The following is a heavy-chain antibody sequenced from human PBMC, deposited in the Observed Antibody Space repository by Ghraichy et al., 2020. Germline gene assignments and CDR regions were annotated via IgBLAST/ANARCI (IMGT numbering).Heavy chain of an antibody. CDR3: ARDFYGFPLIVVPVAPAY. V-gene: IGHV3-7*03. J-gene: IGHJ4*02. CDR2: IKQDGVTT. Sequence: GGSLRLSCAASGFTFKNYWMTWVRQAPGKGPEWVANIKQDGVTTYYLASVKGRFTISRDNAKSSLYLQLNSLRVEDTAIYYCARDFYGFPLIVVPVAPAYWGQGILVTVSS. CDR1: GFTFKNYW. D-gene: IGHD2-15*01.